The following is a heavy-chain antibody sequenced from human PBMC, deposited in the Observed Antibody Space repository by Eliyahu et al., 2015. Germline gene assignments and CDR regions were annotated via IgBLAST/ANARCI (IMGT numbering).Heavy chain of an antibody. CDR2: ISSSSSTI. CDR1: GFTFSSYS. D-gene: IGHD2-15*01. Sequence: EVQLVESGGGLVQPGGSLRLSCAASGFTFSSYSMNWVRQAPGKGLEWVSYISSSSSTIYYADSVKGRFTISRDNAKNSLYLQMNSLRAEDTAVYYCARRGVVVVAARDYYYYGMDVWGQGTTVTVSS. CDR3: ARRGVVVVAARDYYYYGMDV. J-gene: IGHJ6*02. V-gene: IGHV3-48*01.